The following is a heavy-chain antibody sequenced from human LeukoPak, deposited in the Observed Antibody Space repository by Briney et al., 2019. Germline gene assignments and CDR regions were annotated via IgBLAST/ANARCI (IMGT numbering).Heavy chain of an antibody. V-gene: IGHV3-30*04. CDR3: AKSKGYYDSSGRLDY. Sequence: PGGSLRLSCAASGFTFSSYAMHWVRQAPGKGLEWVAVISYDGSNKYYADSVKGRFTISRDNSKNTLYLQMNSLRAEDTAVYYCAKSKGYYDSSGRLDYWGQGTLVTVSS. D-gene: IGHD3-22*01. CDR2: ISYDGSNK. CDR1: GFTFSSYA. J-gene: IGHJ4*02.